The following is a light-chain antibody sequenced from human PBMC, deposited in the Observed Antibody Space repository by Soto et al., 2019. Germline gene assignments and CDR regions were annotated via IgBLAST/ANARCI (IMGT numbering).Light chain of an antibody. CDR2: GAS. CDR3: QHYVTSPLT. Sequence: LVLTQSPCTLSLSPGAIATLSCRASQSVSSSYLAWYQQKPGQPPRLLMYGASSRATGIPDRFSGSGSGTDFTLTISRLEPEDFAVYYCQHYVTSPLTFGGGTKVDI. J-gene: IGKJ4*01. CDR1: QSVSSSY. V-gene: IGKV3-20*01.